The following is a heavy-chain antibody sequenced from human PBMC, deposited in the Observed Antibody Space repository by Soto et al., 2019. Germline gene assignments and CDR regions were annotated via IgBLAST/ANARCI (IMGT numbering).Heavy chain of an antibody. CDR2: IYYSGST. CDR1: GGSISSYY. CDR3: ARVEYGGSSGWYRREYFQH. J-gene: IGHJ1*01. V-gene: IGHV4-59*01. Sequence: PSETLSLTCTVSGGSISSYYWSWIRQPPGKGLEWIGYIYYSGSTNYNPSLKSRVTISVDTSKNQFSLKLSSVTAADTAVYYCARVEYGGSSGWYRREYFQHWGQGTLVTVSS. D-gene: IGHD6-19*01.